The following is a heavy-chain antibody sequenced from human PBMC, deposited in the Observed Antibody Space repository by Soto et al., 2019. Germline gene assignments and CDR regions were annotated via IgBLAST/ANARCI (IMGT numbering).Heavy chain of an antibody. V-gene: IGHV3-9*01. Sequence: EGQLVESGGGFVQPGRSLRLSCAGSGFIFDDFAIHWVRQAPGKGLEWVSGISWNSDSIGYADAVKGRFTISRDNAKNSLYFQMNSLRVEETALYYCTKVGGLYDFWSGPLQVDLWGQGTRVTVSS. J-gene: IGHJ5*02. D-gene: IGHD3-3*01. CDR1: GFIFDDFA. CDR3: TKVGGLYDFWSGPLQVDL. CDR2: ISWNSDSI.